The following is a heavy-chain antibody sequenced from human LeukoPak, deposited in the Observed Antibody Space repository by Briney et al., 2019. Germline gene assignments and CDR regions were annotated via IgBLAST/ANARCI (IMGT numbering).Heavy chain of an antibody. CDR3: ARITQTDYAFDY. V-gene: IGHV1-18*01. Sequence: ASVKVSCKASGCTFTNYGISWVRQAPGQGLEWMGWISAYNGNTNYAQKLQGRVTMTTDTSTSAAYMELRSLRSDDTAVYYCARITQTDYAFDYWGQGTLVIVSS. J-gene: IGHJ4*02. CDR2: ISAYNGNT. D-gene: IGHD4-17*01. CDR1: GCTFTNYG.